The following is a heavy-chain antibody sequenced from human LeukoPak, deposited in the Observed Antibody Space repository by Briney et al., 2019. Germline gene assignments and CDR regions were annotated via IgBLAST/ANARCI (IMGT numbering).Heavy chain of an antibody. J-gene: IGHJ4*02. D-gene: IGHD3-10*01. CDR1: GYSISSGYY. CDR3: ARYYYGSGSYHLAFDY. Sequence: SETLSLTCTVSGYSISSGYYWGWIRQPPGKGLEWIGSIYYSGSTYYNPSLKSRVTISVDTSKNQFSLKLSSVTAADTAVYYCARYYYGSGSYHLAFDYWGQGTLVTVSS. CDR2: IYYSGST. V-gene: IGHV4-38-2*02.